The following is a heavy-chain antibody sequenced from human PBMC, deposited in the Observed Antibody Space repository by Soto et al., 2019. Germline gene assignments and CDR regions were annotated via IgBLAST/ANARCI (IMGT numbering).Heavy chain of an antibody. CDR3: ARAREGNKGTSLFDY. J-gene: IGHJ4*02. D-gene: IGHD1-1*01. Sequence: QVQLQESGPGLVKPSQTLSLTCTVSGGSISSGGYYWSWIRQHPGKGLEWIGYIYYSGSTYYNPSLKSRVTISVDTSKNQFSLKLSSVTAADTAVYYCARAREGNKGTSLFDYWGQGTLVTVSS. V-gene: IGHV4-31*03. CDR1: GGSISSGGYY. CDR2: IYYSGST.